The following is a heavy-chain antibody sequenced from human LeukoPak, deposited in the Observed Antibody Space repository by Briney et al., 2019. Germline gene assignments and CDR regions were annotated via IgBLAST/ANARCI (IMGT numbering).Heavy chain of an antibody. Sequence: SETLSLTCTVSGGSLSSSSYYWGWIRQPPGKGLEWIGSIYYSGSTYYNPSLKSRVTISVDTSKNQFSLKLSSVTAADTAVYYCASTGRILLWFGELLGEYYFDYWGQGTLVTVSS. CDR2: IYYSGST. V-gene: IGHV4-39*07. J-gene: IGHJ4*02. CDR3: ASTGRILLWFGELLGEYYFDY. CDR1: GGSLSSSSYY. D-gene: IGHD3-10*01.